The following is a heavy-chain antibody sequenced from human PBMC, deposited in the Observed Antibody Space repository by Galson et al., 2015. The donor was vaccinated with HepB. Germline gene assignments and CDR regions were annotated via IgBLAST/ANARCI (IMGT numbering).Heavy chain of an antibody. CDR2: ISKDGSQQ. CDR1: GFTFSSYG. J-gene: IGHJ3*01. V-gene: IGHV3-30*18. D-gene: IGHD3-9*01. Sequence: SLRLSCAASGFTFSSYGMHWVRQAPGKGLEWVAVISKDGSQQYYAESVKGRFTISRDNSRNTVYLQLNSLRPDDTAVYYCAKDYRFDGFDVWGQGTMVTVS. CDR3: AKDYRFDGFDV.